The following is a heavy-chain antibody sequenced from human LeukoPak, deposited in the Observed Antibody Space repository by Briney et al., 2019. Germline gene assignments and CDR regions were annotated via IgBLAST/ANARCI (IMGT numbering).Heavy chain of an antibody. D-gene: IGHD5-12*01. V-gene: IGHV3-30*04. Sequence: PGRSLRLSCSASGITFSRSAMHWVRQPPGKGLEWVAIISYDGTNKYYLDSVKGRFTISRDNSINTLYLQMDSLRAEDTAVYYCTRGTVPGLATTYGTYFDSWGQGTLVTVSS. J-gene: IGHJ4*02. CDR1: GITFSRSA. CDR2: ISYDGTNK. CDR3: TRGTVPGLATTYGTYFDS.